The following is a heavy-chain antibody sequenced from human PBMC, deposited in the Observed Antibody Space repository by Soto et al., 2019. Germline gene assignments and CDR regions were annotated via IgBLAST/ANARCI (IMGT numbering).Heavy chain of an antibody. J-gene: IGHJ6*02. V-gene: IGHV3-11*06. Sequence: QVQLVESGGGLVKPGGSLRLSCAASGFTFSDYYMSWIRQAPGKGLEWVSYISSSSSYTNYADSVKGRFTISRDNAKNSLYLQMNSLRAEDTALYYCARVAVAGTGYYYGMDVWGQGTTVTVSS. CDR1: GFTFSDYY. D-gene: IGHD6-19*01. CDR2: ISSSSSYT. CDR3: ARVAVAGTGYYYGMDV.